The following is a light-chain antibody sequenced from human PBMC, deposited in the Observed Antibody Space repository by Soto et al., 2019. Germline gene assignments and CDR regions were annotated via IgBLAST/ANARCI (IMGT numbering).Light chain of an antibody. Sequence: EIVLTQSPGTLSLSPGERATLSCRASQSVSSSYLAWYQQKPGQAPRLRIYGASSRATGIPDRFSGSGSVTDFTLTISRLEPEDFAVYYCQQYGISPWTFGQRTQVAIK. J-gene: IGKJ1*01. CDR3: QQYGISPWT. CDR2: GAS. V-gene: IGKV3-20*01. CDR1: QSVSSSY.